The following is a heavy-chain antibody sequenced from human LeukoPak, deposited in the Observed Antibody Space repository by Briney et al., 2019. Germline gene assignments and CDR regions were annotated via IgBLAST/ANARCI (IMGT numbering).Heavy chain of an antibody. V-gene: IGHV4-30-2*01. CDR2: IYHSGST. CDR1: GGSISSGGYS. D-gene: IGHD7-27*01. J-gene: IGHJ4*02. Sequence: SETLSLTCAVSGGSISSGGYSWSWIRQPPGKGLEWIGYIYHSGSTYYNPSLKSRVTISVDRSKKQFSLKLSSVTAADTAVYYCARGTHRVLGYFDYWGQGTLVTVFS. CDR3: ARGTHRVLGYFDY.